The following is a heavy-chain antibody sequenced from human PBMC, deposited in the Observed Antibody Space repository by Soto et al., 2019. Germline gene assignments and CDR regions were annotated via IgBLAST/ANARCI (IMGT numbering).Heavy chain of an antibody. CDR2: INHSGST. V-gene: IGHV4-34*01. CDR3: ARERPDGSRLDP. Sequence: SETLSLTCAVDGGYFSGYCWSWIRQPPGKGLEWIGEINHSGSTYYNPSLKSRVTISVDTSKNQFSLKLSSVTAADTAVYYCARERPDGSRLDPWGQGTLVTVSS. CDR1: GGYFSGYC. J-gene: IGHJ5*02. D-gene: IGHD6-13*01.